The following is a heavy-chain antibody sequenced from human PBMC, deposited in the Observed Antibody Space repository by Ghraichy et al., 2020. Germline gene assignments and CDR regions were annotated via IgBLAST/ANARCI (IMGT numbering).Heavy chain of an antibody. CDR2: INPNSGGT. D-gene: IGHD3-10*01. CDR3: ARVYGSGSYYPN. CDR1: GYTFTGYY. J-gene: IGHJ4*02. Sequence: ASVKVSCKASGYTFTGYYMHWVRQAPGQGLEWMGRINPNSGGTNYAQKFQGRVTMTRDTSISTAYMELSRLRSDDTAVYYCARVYGSGSYYPNWGQGTLVTVSS. V-gene: IGHV1-2*06.